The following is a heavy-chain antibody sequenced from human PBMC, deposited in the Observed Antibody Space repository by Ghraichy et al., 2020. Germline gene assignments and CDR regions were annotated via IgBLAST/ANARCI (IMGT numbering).Heavy chain of an antibody. Sequence: GGSLRLSCAASGFTFSSYEMNWVRQAPGKGLEWVSYISSSGSTTYYADSVKGRFTLSRDNAKNSLYLQMNSQRAGDTAVYYCARGYSYGYDYWGQGTLVTVSS. CDR3: ARGYSYGYDY. CDR1: GFTFSSYE. V-gene: IGHV3-48*03. D-gene: IGHD5-18*01. CDR2: ISSSGSTT. J-gene: IGHJ4*02.